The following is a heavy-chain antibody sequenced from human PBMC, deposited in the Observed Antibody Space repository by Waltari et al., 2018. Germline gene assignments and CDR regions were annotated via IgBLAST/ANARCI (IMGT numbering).Heavy chain of an antibody. CDR3: ARRRDGDYNY. CDR2: IYYSGST. J-gene: IGHJ4*02. D-gene: IGHD4-17*01. CDR1: GGSIRSISYY. V-gene: IGHV4-39*07. Sequence: QLQLQESGPGLVKPSETLSPTCTVPGGSIRSISYYWGWIRQPPGKGLEWIGSIYYSGSTYYNPSLKSRVTISVDTSKNQFSLKLSSVTAADTAVYYCARRRDGDYNYWGQGTLVTVSS.